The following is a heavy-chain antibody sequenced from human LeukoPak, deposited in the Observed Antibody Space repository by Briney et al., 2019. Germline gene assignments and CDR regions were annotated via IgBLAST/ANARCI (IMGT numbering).Heavy chain of an antibody. D-gene: IGHD3-10*01. Sequence: PGGSLRLSCAASGLTFSSYAMSWVRQAPGQGLDWVSGISGSAFSTDYADSVKGRFTISRDNSRNTLYLQMNSLRGDDTAVYYCVKGLGVDDNWGQGTLVTVSS. CDR2: ISGSAFST. J-gene: IGHJ4*02. V-gene: IGHV3-23*01. CDR3: VKGLGVDDN. CDR1: GLTFSSYA.